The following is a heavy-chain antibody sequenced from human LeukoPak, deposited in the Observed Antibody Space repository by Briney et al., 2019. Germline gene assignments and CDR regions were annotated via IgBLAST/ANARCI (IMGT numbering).Heavy chain of an antibody. Sequence: ASVKVSCKASGYTFTSYDINWVRQATGQGLEWMGWISAYNGNTNYAQKLQGRVTMTTDTSTSTAYMELRSLRSDDTAVYYCARDSSSYSYYYYGMDVWGQGTTVTVSS. CDR2: ISAYNGNT. CDR3: ARDSSSYSYYYYGMDV. CDR1: GYTFTSYD. J-gene: IGHJ6*02. V-gene: IGHV1-18*01. D-gene: IGHD6-13*01.